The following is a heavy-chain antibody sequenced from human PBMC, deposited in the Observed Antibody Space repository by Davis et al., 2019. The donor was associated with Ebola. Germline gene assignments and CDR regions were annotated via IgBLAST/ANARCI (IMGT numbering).Heavy chain of an antibody. CDR2: INQSGRP. Sequence: MPSETLSLTCAVYGGSFSGYYWSWIRQPPGKGLEWIGEINQSGRPNYSPSLKSRVTISIDTSKNQFSLKLSSVTAADTAVYYCARSLPADIYYYYGMDVWGQGTTVTVSS. J-gene: IGHJ6*02. CDR3: ARSLPADIYYYYGMDV. CDR1: GGSFSGYY. V-gene: IGHV4-34*01. D-gene: IGHD2-2*01.